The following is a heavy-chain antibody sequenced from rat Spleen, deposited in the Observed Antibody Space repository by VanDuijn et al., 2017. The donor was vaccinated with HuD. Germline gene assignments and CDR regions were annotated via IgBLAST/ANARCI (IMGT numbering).Heavy chain of an antibody. CDR2: ISSDGHYT. D-gene: IGHD4-3*01. V-gene: IGHV5-58*01. CDR1: GFTFRNYW. J-gene: IGHJ2*01. CDR3: AVAGYGY. Sequence: EVQLVETGGGLVQPGRSLKLSCVASGFTFRNYWMYWVRQAPGKGLEWVSSISSDGHYTYYPDSVTGRFTIARDNAENTVYLQMNSLRSEDTATYYCAVAGYGYWGQGIMVTVSS.